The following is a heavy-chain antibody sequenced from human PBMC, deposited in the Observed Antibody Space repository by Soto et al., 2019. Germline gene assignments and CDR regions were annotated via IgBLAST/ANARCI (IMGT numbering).Heavy chain of an antibody. Sequence: SETLSLTCAVYGGSFSGYYWSWIRQPPGKGLEWIGEINHSGSTNYNPSLKSRVTISVDTSKNQFSLKLSSVTAADTAVYYCATRGSAVDYWGQGTLVTVSS. CDR1: GGSFSGYY. CDR2: INHSGST. D-gene: IGHD2-15*01. J-gene: IGHJ4*02. V-gene: IGHV4-34*01. CDR3: ATRGSAVDY.